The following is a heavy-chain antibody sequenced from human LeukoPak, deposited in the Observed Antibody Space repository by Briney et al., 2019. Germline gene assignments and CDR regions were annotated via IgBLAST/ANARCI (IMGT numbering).Heavy chain of an antibody. V-gene: IGHV1-8*03. CDR3: ARLGYSRRKYYFDY. D-gene: IGHD3-16*01. CDR1: GYTFTSYD. J-gene: IGHJ4*02. Sequence: ASVKVSCKASGYTFTSYDINWVRQATGQGLEWMGWMDPNSGNTGYAQKFQGRVIITRNTSISTAYMELSSLRSEDTAAYYCARLGYSRRKYYFDYWGQGTLVTVSS. CDR2: MDPNSGNT.